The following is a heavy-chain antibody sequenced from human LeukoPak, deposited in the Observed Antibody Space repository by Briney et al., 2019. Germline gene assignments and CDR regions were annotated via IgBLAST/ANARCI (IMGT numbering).Heavy chain of an antibody. CDR1: GYTFTGYY. V-gene: IGHV1-2*02. J-gene: IGHJ4*02. Sequence: ASVKVSCKASGYTFTGYYMHWVRQAPGQGLEWMGWINPNSGGTNYAQKFQGRVTMTRDTSISTAYMELSRLRSDDTAVYYCARGGLDIVATITPFDYWGQGTLVTVSS. CDR2: INPNSGGT. D-gene: IGHD5-12*01. CDR3: ARGGLDIVATITPFDY.